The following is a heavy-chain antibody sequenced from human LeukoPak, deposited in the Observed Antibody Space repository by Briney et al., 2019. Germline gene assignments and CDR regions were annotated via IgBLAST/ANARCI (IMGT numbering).Heavy chain of an antibody. J-gene: IGHJ4*02. Sequence: GGPVRLPCGASGFTFSSYWKHGVAQPPGKARVGVSCINKGGLIPNYADSVKGRFTISRDNAKKTLYLQMNSLRVEDTAVYYCVRIGYSSNSLGIDYWGQGTLVIVSS. CDR1: GFTFSSYW. CDR3: VRIGYSSNSLGIDY. D-gene: IGHD5-12*01. CDR2: INKGGLIP. V-gene: IGHV3-74*01.